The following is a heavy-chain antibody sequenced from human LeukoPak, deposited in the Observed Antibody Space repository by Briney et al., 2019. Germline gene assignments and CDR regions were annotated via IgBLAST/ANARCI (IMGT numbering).Heavy chain of an antibody. CDR2: INPNSGGT. CDR1: GYTFTGYY. J-gene: IGHJ5*02. D-gene: IGHD2-15*01. V-gene: IGHV1-2*02. CDR3: ARDYCSGGSCYSGGRWWSPAAAPNVNWFDP. Sequence: ASVKVSCKASGYTFTGYYMHWVRQAPGQGLEWMGWINPNSGGTNYAQKFQGRVTMTRDTSISIAYMELSRLRSDDTAVYYCARDYCSGGSCYSGGRWWSPAAAPNVNWFDPWGQGTLVTVSS.